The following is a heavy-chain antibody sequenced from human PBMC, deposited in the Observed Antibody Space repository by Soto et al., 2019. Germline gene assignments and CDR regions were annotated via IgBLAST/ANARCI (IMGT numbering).Heavy chain of an antibody. J-gene: IGHJ4*02. V-gene: IGHV4-31*03. CDR2: IYYSGST. CDR3: AREPYLPKARNDF. CDR1: GGSISSGGYY. Sequence: PSETLSLTCTVSGGSISSGGYYWSWIRQHPGKGLEWIGYIYYSGSTYYNPSLKSRLTISVDTSKNQFSLKLSSVTAADTAVYFCAREPYLPKARNDFWGQGTQVTVSA.